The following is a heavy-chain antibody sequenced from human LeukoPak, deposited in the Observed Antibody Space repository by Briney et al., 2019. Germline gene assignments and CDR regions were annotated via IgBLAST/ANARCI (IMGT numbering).Heavy chain of an antibody. CDR1: GYSFTSYW. D-gene: IGHD3-3*01. Sequence: GESLKISCKGSGYSFTSYWIGWVRQMPGKGLEWMGIIYPGDSDTRYSPSFQGQVTISADKSISTAYLQWSSLKASDTAMYYCARLDGTYYDFWSGYYKRPSDYYYYYYMDVWGKGTTVTVSS. CDR3: ARLDGTYYDFWSGYYKRPSDYYYYYYMDV. CDR2: IYPGDSDT. J-gene: IGHJ6*03. V-gene: IGHV5-51*01.